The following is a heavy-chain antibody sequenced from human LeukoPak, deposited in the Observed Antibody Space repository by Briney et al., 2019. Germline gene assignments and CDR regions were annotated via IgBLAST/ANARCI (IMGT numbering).Heavy chain of an antibody. Sequence: SETLSLTCTVSGGSISSGDYYWSWIRQPPGKGLEWIGYIYYSGSTYYNPSLKSRVTISVDTSKNQFSLKLSSVTAADTAVYYCARHSSGSYYTILYYYYYYMDVWGKGTTVTVSS. D-gene: IGHD3-10*01. V-gene: IGHV4-30-4*08. CDR1: GGSISSGDYY. CDR2: IYYSGST. J-gene: IGHJ6*03. CDR3: ARHSSGSYYTILYYYYYYMDV.